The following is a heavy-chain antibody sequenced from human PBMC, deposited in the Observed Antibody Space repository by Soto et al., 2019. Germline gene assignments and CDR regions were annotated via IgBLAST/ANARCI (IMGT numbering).Heavy chain of an antibody. D-gene: IGHD3-10*01. V-gene: IGHV5-51*01. CDR3: ARRSGYYGSGSYYRNFDY. Sequence: GESLKISWKGSGCSFSTYWIGWVRQMPGKGLEWMGIIYPGDSDTRYSPSFQGRVTISADKSISTAYLQWSSLKASDTAMYYCARRSGYYGSGSYYRNFDYWGQGTLVTVSS. J-gene: IGHJ4*02. CDR2: IYPGDSDT. CDR1: GCSFSTYW.